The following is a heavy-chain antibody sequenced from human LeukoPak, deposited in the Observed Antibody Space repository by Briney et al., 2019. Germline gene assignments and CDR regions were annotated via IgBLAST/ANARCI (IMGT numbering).Heavy chain of an antibody. V-gene: IGHV4-34*01. Sequence: SETLSLTCAVYGGSFSGYYWSWIRQPPGKGLEWIGEINHSGSTNYHPSLKSRVTISVDTSKNQFSLKLSSVTAADTAVYYCARRGAYCSSTSCYWKTYYFDYWGQGTLVTVSS. D-gene: IGHD2-2*01. CDR3: ARRGAYCSSTSCYWKTYYFDY. CDR1: GGSFSGYY. CDR2: INHSGST. J-gene: IGHJ4*02.